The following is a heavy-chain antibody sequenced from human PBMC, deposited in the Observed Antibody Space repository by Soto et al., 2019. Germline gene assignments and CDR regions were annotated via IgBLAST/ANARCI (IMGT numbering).Heavy chain of an antibody. Sequence: QVQVVQSGAEVKKPGSSVRVYCKASGGTSSSYAITWMRQAPGQGLEWMGGIIPILDTTDYAQKFQCRVTFTADESTSTDYMELSSLTSEDTAVYYCASGGTTVNRRFDFWGQGTLVTVST. CDR1: GGTSSSYA. V-gene: IGHV1-69*01. CDR2: IIPILDTT. D-gene: IGHD4-4*01. J-gene: IGHJ4*02. CDR3: ASGGTTVNRRFDF.